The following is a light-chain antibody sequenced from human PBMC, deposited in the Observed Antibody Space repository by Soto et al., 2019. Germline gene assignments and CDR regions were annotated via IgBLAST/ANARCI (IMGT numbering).Light chain of an antibody. Sequence: QSVLTQPPSASGSPGQSVTISCAGSSSEIGASNSVSWYQQHPGKAPKLLISEVTKRPSGVPDRFSGSKSGNTASLTVSGLQADDEADYYCGSKAGSNKHVVFGGGTKLTVL. CDR2: EVT. V-gene: IGLV2-8*01. J-gene: IGLJ2*01. CDR3: GSKAGSNKHVV. CDR1: SSEIGASNS.